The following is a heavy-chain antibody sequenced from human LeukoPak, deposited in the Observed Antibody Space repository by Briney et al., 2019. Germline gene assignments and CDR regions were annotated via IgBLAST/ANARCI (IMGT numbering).Heavy chain of an antibody. J-gene: IGHJ4*02. Sequence: GGSLRLSCAASGFTFSSYAMGWVRQAPGKGLEWVSAISGSGGGTYYADSVKGRFTISRDNSKNTLYLQMNSLRAEDTAVYYCAKRRYSGLDDYWGQGTLVTVSS. D-gene: IGHD5-12*01. CDR2: ISGSGGGT. CDR3: AKRRYSGLDDY. CDR1: GFTFSSYA. V-gene: IGHV3-23*01.